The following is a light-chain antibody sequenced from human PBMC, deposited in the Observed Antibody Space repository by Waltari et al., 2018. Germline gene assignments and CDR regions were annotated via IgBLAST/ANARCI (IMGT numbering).Light chain of an antibody. CDR3: QQRSNWPIA. Sequence: IVLTQSPATLSLSPGERATLSCTASQTVRSDLAWYQQKPGQAPRLLIYVASNRATGLSARSSGSGSGTAFTLTISSREPAYFAVYYCQQRSNWPIACGQGTRLEI. V-gene: IGKV3-11*01. J-gene: IGKJ5*01. CDR1: QTVRSD. CDR2: VAS.